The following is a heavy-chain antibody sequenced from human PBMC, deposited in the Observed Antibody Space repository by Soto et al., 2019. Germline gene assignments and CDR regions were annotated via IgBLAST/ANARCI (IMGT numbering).Heavy chain of an antibody. CDR3: AREPERGYYYYYYGMDV. CDR2: IYPGDSDT. Sequence: GESLKISCKGSGYSFTSYWIGRVRQMPGKGLEWMGIIYPGDSDTRYSPSFQGQVTISADKSISTAYLQWSSLKASDTAMYYCAREPERGYYYYYYGMDVWGQGTTVTVSS. J-gene: IGHJ6*02. V-gene: IGHV5-51*01. D-gene: IGHD2-15*01. CDR1: GYSFTSYW.